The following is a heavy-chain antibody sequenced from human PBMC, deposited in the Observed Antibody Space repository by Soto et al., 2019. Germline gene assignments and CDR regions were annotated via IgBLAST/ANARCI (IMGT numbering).Heavy chain of an antibody. CDR3: TAQFYFDASGYSFDL. CDR2: MKSKSEGETT. V-gene: IGHV3-15*01. D-gene: IGHD3-22*01. CDR1: GFTFNNAW. Sequence: SLRLSCAASGFTFNNAWMGWVRQAPGQGLEWVGHMKSKSEGETTDYAAPVKGRFTISRDDSKNTVYLQMNSLTTEDTAVYYCTAQFYFDASGYSFDLWGQGTLVTVSS. J-gene: IGHJ4*02.